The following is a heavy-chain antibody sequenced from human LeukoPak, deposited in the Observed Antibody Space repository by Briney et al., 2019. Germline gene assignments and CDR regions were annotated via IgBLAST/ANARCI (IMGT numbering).Heavy chain of an antibody. Sequence: GASVKVSCKASGYTFTSYDINWVRQATGQGLEWMGWMNPNSGNTGYAQKFQGRVTMTRSTSMRTAYMELSSLRSEDTAVYYCARGDYEYGMDVWGQGTTVTVSS. CDR2: MNPNSGNT. J-gene: IGHJ6*02. CDR1: GYTFTSYD. CDR3: ARGDYEYGMDV. V-gene: IGHV1-8*01.